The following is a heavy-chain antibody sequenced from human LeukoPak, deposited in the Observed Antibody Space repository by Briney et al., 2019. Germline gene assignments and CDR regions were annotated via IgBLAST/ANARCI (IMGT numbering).Heavy chain of an antibody. J-gene: IGHJ4*02. CDR2: IYYSGST. CDR1: GGSISSSSYY. CDR3: ARDSHKPYSSSWYPFDY. Sequence: PSETLSLTCTVSGGSISSSSYYWGWIRQPPGKGLEWIGSIYYSGSTYYNPSLKSRVTISVDTSKNQFSLKLSSVTAADTAVYYCARDSHKPYSSSWYPFDYWGQGTLVTVSS. V-gene: IGHV4-39*07. D-gene: IGHD6-13*01.